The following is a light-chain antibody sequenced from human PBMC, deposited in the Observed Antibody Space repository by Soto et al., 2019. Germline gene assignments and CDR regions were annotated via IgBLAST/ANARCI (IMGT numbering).Light chain of an antibody. V-gene: IGKV3-11*01. CDR1: QSVGTF. J-gene: IGKJ1*01. CDR2: DAS. CDR3: QQCYNWPQWT. Sequence: EIVLTQSPATLSLSPGARAPLSCRASQSVGTFFAWYQQQPGQAPRLLIYDASNRATGIPARFSGSGSGTDFTLTISSLEPEDFALYYCQQCYNWPQWTFGQGTKVDIK.